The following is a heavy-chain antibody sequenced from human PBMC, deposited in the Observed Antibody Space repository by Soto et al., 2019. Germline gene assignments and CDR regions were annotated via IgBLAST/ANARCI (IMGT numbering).Heavy chain of an antibody. CDR3: ARITRSHNAGYFDY. CDR1: GGSISNYY. Sequence: QVQLQESGPGLVKPSETLSLTCTVSGGSISNYYWTWFRQPPGKGLEWIAYIYSSGSTNYNPSLKGRVTISVDTSKNQFSLKLNSVTAGDTAVYYCARITRSHNAGYFDYWGQGALITVDS. V-gene: IGHV4-59*01. J-gene: IGHJ4*02. CDR2: IYSSGST. D-gene: IGHD3-10*01.